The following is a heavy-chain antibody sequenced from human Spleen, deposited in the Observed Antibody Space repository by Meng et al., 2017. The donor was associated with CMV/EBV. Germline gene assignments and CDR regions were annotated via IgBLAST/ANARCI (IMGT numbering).Heavy chain of an antibody. CDR1: GFTFSSYS. D-gene: IGHD3-3*01. Sequence: GESLKISCAASGFTFSSYSMNWVRQAPGKGLEWVSSISSSSSYIYYADSVKGRFTIPRDNAKNPLYPQMNSLRAEDTAVYYCARDRHRRFLEGLFAPNWFDPWGQGTLVTVSS. CDR2: ISSSSSYI. J-gene: IGHJ5*02. V-gene: IGHV3-21*01. CDR3: ARDRHRRFLEGLFAPNWFDP.